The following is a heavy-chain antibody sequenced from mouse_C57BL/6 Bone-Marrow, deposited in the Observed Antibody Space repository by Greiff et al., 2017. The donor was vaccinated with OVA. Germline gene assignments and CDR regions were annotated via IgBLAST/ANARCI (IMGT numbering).Heavy chain of an antibody. CDR2: INYDGSST. CDR3: ARFGYGSSLDYFDY. J-gene: IGHJ2*01. V-gene: IGHV5-16*01. CDR1: GFTFSDYY. Sequence: DVKLVESEGGLVQPGSSMKLSCTASGFTFSDYYMAWVRQVPEKGLEWVANINYDGSSTYYLDSLKSRFIISRDNAKNILYLQMSSLKSEDTATYYCARFGYGSSLDYFDYWGQGTTLTVSS. D-gene: IGHD1-1*01.